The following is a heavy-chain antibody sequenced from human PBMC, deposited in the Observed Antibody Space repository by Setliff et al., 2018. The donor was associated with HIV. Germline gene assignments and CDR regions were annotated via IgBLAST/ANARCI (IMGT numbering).Heavy chain of an antibody. J-gene: IGHJ4*02. CDR3: ARDPVITMMVGPRFYFDY. Sequence: LSLTCTVSSDSLSPYYWSWIRQPPGRGLEWIGRIVSSGSTSYNPSLKSRVTMSVDTSKNQFSLRLSSVTAADTAVYYCARDPVITMMVGPRFYFDYWGQGILVTVSS. D-gene: IGHD3-22*01. CDR2: IVSSGST. CDR1: SDSLSPYY. V-gene: IGHV4-4*07.